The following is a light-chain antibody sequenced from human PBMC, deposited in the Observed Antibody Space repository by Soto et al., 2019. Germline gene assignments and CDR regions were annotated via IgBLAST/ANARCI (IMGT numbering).Light chain of an antibody. CDR2: DVS. J-gene: IGLJ2*01. Sequence: QSALTQPASVSGSPGQSISISCTGSSSDVGGYNYVSWYQHHPGKAPKLMIYDVSNRPSGVYHRFSGPRSGNTASLTISGLQAEDEADYYCSSYTSSSTVVFGGGTKLTVL. CDR3: SSYTSSSTVV. CDR1: SSDVGGYNY. V-gene: IGLV2-14*03.